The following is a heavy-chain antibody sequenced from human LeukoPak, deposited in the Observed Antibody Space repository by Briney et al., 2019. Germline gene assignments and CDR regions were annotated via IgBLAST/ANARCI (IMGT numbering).Heavy chain of an antibody. J-gene: IGHJ6*02. CDR3: ANLLLEIAVGSGVHGRDV. V-gene: IGHV1-24*01. Sequence: ASVKVSCKVSGYTLTELSMHWVRQAPGKGLEWMGGFDPADGETIYAQKFQGRVSMTEDTSTDTAYMELSSLRSEDTAVNYCANLLLEIAVGSGVHGRDVWGQGTTVTVSS. D-gene: IGHD2-2*01. CDR1: GYTLTELS. CDR2: FDPADGET.